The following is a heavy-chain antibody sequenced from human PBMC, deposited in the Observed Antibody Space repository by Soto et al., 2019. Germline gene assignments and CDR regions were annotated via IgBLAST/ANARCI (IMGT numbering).Heavy chain of an antibody. Sequence: GVSLSLSFAASVFSFCDFCMTWVRQAPGKGLEWVSTIHREGTNTHYADSVKGRFTTSRDNSKDTLYLEMNSLRAEDTAIYFCAKDPSTGSADFWGQGTLVTVSS. CDR1: VFSFCDFC. CDR3: AKDPSTGSADF. V-gene: IGHV3-23*01. J-gene: IGHJ4*02. CDR2: IHREGTNT. D-gene: IGHD3-9*01.